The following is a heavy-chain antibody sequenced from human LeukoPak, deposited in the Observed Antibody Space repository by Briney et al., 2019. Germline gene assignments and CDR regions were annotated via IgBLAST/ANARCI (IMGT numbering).Heavy chain of an antibody. CDR3: ARGVPAELPAL. CDR1: GFTFSSCS. Sequence: GGSLRLSCAASGFTFSSCSMNWVRQAPGKGREWVSSISSSSSYIYYADSVKGRFTISRDNAKNSLYLQMNSLRAEDTAVYYCARGVPAELPALWGQGTLVTVSS. V-gene: IGHV3-21*01. D-gene: IGHD1-26*01. J-gene: IGHJ4*02. CDR2: ISSSSSYI.